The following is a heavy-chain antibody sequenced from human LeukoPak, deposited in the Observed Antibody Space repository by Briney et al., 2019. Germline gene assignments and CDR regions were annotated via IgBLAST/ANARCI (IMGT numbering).Heavy chain of an antibody. CDR1: GYTFTGYY. D-gene: IGHD6-13*01. CDR3: ARGPPRYSSSWSYFDY. J-gene: IGHJ4*02. V-gene: IGHV1-2*02. Sequence: GASVKVSCKASGYTFTGYYMHWVRQAPGQGLEWMGWINPNSGGTNYAQKFQGRVTMTRDTSISTAYMELSRLRSDDTAVYYCARGPPRYSSSWSYFDYWGQGTLVTVSS. CDR2: INPNSGGT.